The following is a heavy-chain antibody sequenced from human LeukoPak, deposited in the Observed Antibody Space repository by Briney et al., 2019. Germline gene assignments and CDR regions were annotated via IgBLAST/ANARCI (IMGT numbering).Heavy chain of an antibody. CDR1: GITVSSNY. J-gene: IGHJ4*02. V-gene: IGHV3-66*01. CDR3: AVLHVDC. Sequence: PGGSLRLSCAASGITVSSNYMGWVRQAPGKGLEWVSVIYSGGSKYYADSVKGRFTISRDNSKNTLYLQMNSLRAEDTAVYYCAVLHVDCWGQGTLVTVSS. CDR2: IYSGGSK.